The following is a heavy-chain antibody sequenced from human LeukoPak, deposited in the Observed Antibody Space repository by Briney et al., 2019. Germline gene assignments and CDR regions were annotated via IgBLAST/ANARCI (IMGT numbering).Heavy chain of an antibody. J-gene: IGHJ4*02. CDR1: GITLSNYG. CDR2: ISDSGGST. D-gene: IGHD3-22*01. Sequence: LPGGSLPLSCAVSGITLSNYGMSWVRPAPGKGLEWVAGISDSGGSTNYAASVKGRFTISRDNPKNTLYLQMNSLRAEDRGVYFCARRGVVIRVILVGFHKEAFYFDSWGQGALVTVSS. V-gene: IGHV3-23*01. CDR3: ARRGVVIRVILVGFHKEAFYFDS.